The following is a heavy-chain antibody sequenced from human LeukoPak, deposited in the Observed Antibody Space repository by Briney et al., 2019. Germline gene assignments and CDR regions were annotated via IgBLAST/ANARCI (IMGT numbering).Heavy chain of an antibody. CDR1: GYTFTTYY. D-gene: IGHD1-1*01. V-gene: IGHV1-46*01. CDR2: INPSGGRT. J-gene: IGHJ4*02. Sequence: ASVKISCKASGYTFTTYYMNWVRQAPGQGLEWMGIINPSGGRTSYAQKFQGRVTMTRDTSTSTVYMELSSLRSEDTAVYYCARAPGYGAAYYFDYWGQGTLVTVSS. CDR3: ARAPGYGAAYYFDY.